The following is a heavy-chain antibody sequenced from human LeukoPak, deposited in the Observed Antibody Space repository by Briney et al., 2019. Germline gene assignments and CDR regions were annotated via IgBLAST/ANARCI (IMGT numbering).Heavy chain of an antibody. CDR1: GVSITSYK. CDR2: ISTSGRT. CDR3: ATSYDNKIVPYDC. Sequence: SETLSLTCTVSGVSITSYKWSWLRQSPGKGLEWIGFISTSGRTDYNPSLTSRVSMSVDTSKSQVSLRLSSLTAEDTAVYYCATSYDNKIVPYDCWGQGILVTVSS. V-gene: IGHV4-4*09. D-gene: IGHD3-9*01. J-gene: IGHJ4*02.